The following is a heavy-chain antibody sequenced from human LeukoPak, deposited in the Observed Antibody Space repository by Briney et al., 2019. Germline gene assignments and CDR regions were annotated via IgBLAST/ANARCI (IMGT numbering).Heavy chain of an antibody. V-gene: IGHV3-23*01. CDR2: IGASGGTT. CDR3: AKDLEAVAGTIVNDY. CDR1: GLTFSKYA. J-gene: IGHJ4*02. Sequence: GGSLRLSCAVSGLTFSKYAMNWVRQGPGKGPEWVSGIGASGGTTYYADSVKGRFTISRDNSKNTLYLEVNSLRAEDTGIYFCAKDLEAVAGTIVNDYWGQGTLVTVSS. D-gene: IGHD6-19*01.